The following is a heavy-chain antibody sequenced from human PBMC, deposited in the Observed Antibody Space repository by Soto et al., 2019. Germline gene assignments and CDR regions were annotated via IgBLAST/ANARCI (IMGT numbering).Heavy chain of an antibody. V-gene: IGHV5-51*01. CDR2: IYPGDSDT. CDR3: ARVPGIAAAESWSGYYYYYYYGMDV. J-gene: IGHJ6*02. Sequence: GESLKISCKGSGYSFTSYWIGWVRQMPGKGLEWMGIIYPGDSDTRYSPSFQGQVTISADKSISTAYLQWSSLKASDTAMYYCARVPGIAAAESWSGYYYYYYYGMDVWGQGTTVTVSS. D-gene: IGHD6-13*01. CDR1: GYSFTSYW.